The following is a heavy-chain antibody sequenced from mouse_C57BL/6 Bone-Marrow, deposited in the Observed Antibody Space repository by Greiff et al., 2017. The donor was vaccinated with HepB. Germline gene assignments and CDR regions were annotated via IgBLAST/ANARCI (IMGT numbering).Heavy chain of an antibody. Sequence: VQLQESGPELVKPGASVKLSCKASGFNFTSYDINWVKQRPGQGLEWIGWIYPRDGGTKYNEKFKGKATLTVDTSSSTAYMELHSLSSEDSAVSFCASPITSDRYFDYWGQGTTLTVSS. CDR1: GFNFTSYD. CDR3: ASPITSDRYFDY. D-gene: IGHD1-1*01. CDR2: IYPRDGGT. V-gene: IGHV1-85*01. J-gene: IGHJ2*01.